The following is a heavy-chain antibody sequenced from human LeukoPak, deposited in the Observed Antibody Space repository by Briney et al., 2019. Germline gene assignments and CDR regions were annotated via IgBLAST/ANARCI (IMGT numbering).Heavy chain of an antibody. V-gene: IGHV4-34*01. CDR2: INHSGST. CDR3: ARDSTAMDYYYYMDV. CDR1: GGSFSGYY. D-gene: IGHD5-18*01. Sequence: PSETLSLTCAVYGGSFSGYYWSWIRQPPGKGLEWIGEINHSGSTNYNPSLKSRVTISVDTSKNQFSLKLSSVTAADTAVYYCARDSTAMDYYYYMDVWGKGTTVTISS. J-gene: IGHJ6*03.